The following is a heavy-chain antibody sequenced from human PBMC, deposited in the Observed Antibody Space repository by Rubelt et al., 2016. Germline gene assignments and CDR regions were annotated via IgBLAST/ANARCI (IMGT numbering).Heavy chain of an antibody. Sequence: EVQLLESGGGLVQPGGSLRLSCAASGFTFSSYAMSWVRQAPGKGLEWVSAIRGSGDIANYADSVKGRFIISRDNSKKTLYLQMNSLRAEDTAIYYCAKARGLVSPDDHWGRGTLVTVSS. CDR1: GFTFSSYA. V-gene: IGHV3-23*01. D-gene: IGHD6-19*01. CDR3: AKARGLVSPDDH. J-gene: IGHJ4*01. CDR2: IRGSGDIA.